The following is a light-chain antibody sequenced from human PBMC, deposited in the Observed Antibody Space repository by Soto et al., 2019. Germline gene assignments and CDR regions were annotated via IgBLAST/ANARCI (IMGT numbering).Light chain of an antibody. CDR2: EVT. V-gene: IGLV2-14*01. Sequence: QSALTQPASVSGSPGQSITISCTGASSDVGTYNYVSWYQHHPGKAPKLMIYEVTNRPSGVSNRFSGSKSGYTASLTISGLQADDEADYYCSSYTTSSTWVFGGGTKVTVL. J-gene: IGLJ3*02. CDR3: SSYTTSSTWV. CDR1: SSDVGTYNY.